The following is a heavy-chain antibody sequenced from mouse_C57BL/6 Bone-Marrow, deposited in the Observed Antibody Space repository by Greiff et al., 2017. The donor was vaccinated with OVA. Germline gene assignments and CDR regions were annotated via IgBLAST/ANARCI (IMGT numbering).Heavy chain of an antibody. J-gene: IGHJ1*03. CDR1: GFNIKDDY. Sequence: EVKLQESGAELVRPGASVKLSCTASGFNIKDDYMHWVKQRPEQGLEWIGWIDPENGDTEYASKFQGKATITADTSSNTAYLQLSSLTSEDTAVYYCTTVYYGSSYLYWYFDVWGTGTTVTVSS. V-gene: IGHV14-4*01. CDR2: IDPENGDT. D-gene: IGHD1-1*01. CDR3: TTVYYGSSYLYWYFDV.